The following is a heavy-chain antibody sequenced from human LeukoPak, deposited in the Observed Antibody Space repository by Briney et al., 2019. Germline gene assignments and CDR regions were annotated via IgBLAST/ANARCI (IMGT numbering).Heavy chain of an antibody. CDR3: ARTRAPVWFGELPTFDYYYYYMDV. Sequence: GASVKVSCKASGYTFTSYGISWVRQAPGQGLEWMGWISAYNGNTNYAQKLQGRVTMTTDTSTSTAYMELSSLRSEDTAVYYCARTRAPVWFGELPTFDYYYYYMDVWGKGTTVTISS. CDR1: GYTFTSYG. J-gene: IGHJ6*03. CDR2: ISAYNGNT. V-gene: IGHV1-18*01. D-gene: IGHD3-10*01.